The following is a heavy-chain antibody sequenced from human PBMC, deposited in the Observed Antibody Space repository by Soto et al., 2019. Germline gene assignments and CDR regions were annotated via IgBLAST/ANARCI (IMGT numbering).Heavy chain of an antibody. J-gene: IGHJ6*02. CDR3: AKRLVLRFLDTPLDV. CDR2: ISGSGGST. CDR1: GFTFSSYA. Sequence: EVQLLESGGGLVQPGGSLRLSCAASGFTFSSYAMSWVRQAPGKGLEWVSGISGSGGSTYYADSVKGRFTISRDNSKNTLYLEMNSLRAEDTAVYYCAKRLVLRFLDTPLDVWGQGTTVTVSS. V-gene: IGHV3-23*01. D-gene: IGHD3-3*01.